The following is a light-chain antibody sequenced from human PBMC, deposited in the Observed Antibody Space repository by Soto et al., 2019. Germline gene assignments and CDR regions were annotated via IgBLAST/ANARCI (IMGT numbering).Light chain of an antibody. CDR2: GAS. V-gene: IGKV3-20*01. CDR1: QSVSRTW. Sequence: TVLTQSPGTLPLSPGERATRSCRASQSVSRTWLAWYQQKPGQAPRLLIYGASSRATGIPDRFSGSGSETDFTLTISSLEPEDFAVYYCQQYGDSPLTFGGGTKVDIK. J-gene: IGKJ4*01. CDR3: QQYGDSPLT.